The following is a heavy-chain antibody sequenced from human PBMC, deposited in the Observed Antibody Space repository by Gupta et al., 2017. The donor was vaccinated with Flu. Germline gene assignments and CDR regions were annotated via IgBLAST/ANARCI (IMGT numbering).Heavy chain of an antibody. CDR3: AREKVCHTTSCYRYFDP. CDR2: INPHSGSR. J-gene: IGHJ5*02. Sequence: VQLVQSGAEVKKPGASVKVSCKASGYTFTDYYIHWVRQAPGQGLEWMGRINPHSGSRNYQQKFQGRVTITEDSSLSTAYMELSRLRSDDTAVYYCAREKVCHTTSCYRYFDPWGQGTLVTVSS. CDR1: GYTFTDYY. V-gene: IGHV1-2*06. D-gene: IGHD2-2*02.